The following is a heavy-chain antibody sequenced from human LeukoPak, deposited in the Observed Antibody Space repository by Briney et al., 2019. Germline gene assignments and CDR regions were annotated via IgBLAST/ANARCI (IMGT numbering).Heavy chain of an antibody. J-gene: IGHJ4*02. D-gene: IGHD4-17*01. CDR2: IRYDGSNK. V-gene: IGHV3-30*02. CDR3: AKDRNGELLFDY. CDR1: GFTFSSYG. Sequence: PGGSLRLFCAASGFTFSSYGMHWVRQAPGKGLEWVAFIRYDGSNKYYADSVKGRFTISRDNSKNTLYLQMNSRRAEGTAVYYCAKDRNGELLFDYWGQGALVTVSS.